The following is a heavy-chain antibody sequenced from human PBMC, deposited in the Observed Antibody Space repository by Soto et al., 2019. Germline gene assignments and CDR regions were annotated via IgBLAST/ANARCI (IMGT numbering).Heavy chain of an antibody. CDR1: GFTFSSYG. V-gene: IGHV3-30*18. Sequence: QVQLVESGGGVVQPGRSLRLSCAASGFTFSSYGMHWVRHAPGKGLEWVAVISYDGSNKYYADSVKGRFTISRDNSKNTLYLPMNSRRAEDTAVYYCAKDLITRVRGVMFYFDYWGQGTLVPVSS. CDR2: ISYDGSNK. J-gene: IGHJ4*02. CDR3: AKDLITRVRGVMFYFDY. D-gene: IGHD3-10*01.